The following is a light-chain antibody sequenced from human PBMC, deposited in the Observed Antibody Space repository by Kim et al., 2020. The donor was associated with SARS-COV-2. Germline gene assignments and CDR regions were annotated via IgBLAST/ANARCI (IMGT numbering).Light chain of an antibody. CDR1: SLRSYY. Sequence: SSALTQDPAVSVALGQTVRITCQGDSLRSYYASWYQQKPGQAPVLVIYGKNNRPSGIPDRFSGSSSGNTASLTITGAQAEDEADYYCNSRDSSGNPNWVF. V-gene: IGLV3-19*01. CDR2: GKN. CDR3: NSRDSSGNPNWV. J-gene: IGLJ3*02.